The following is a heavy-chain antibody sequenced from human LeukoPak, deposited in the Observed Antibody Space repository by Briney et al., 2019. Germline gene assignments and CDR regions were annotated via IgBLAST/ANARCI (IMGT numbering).Heavy chain of an antibody. CDR3: AKSRSVEDGFDI. J-gene: IGHJ3*02. CDR2: VRGNGYDT. Sequence: GGSLRLSCAASGFSFGSYAMSWVRQAPGKGLEWVSAVRGNGYDTYYANSVKGRFTISRDSSENTLYLQMNGLRADDTAVYHCAKSRSVEDGFDIWGHGTMVTVSS. V-gene: IGHV3-23*01. D-gene: IGHD6-19*01. CDR1: GFSFGSYA.